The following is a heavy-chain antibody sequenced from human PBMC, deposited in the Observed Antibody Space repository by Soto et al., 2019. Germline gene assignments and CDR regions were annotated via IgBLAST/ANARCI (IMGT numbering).Heavy chain of an antibody. V-gene: IGHV1-2*02. J-gene: IGHJ4*02. CDR2: IDPRSGGT. CDR3: ATDDYGIFPY. Sequence: ASVKVSCKVSGYPFTTYYIHWVRQAPGQGLEWMGWIDPRSGGTVYEQRFQGRVTMTRDTSISTVYMDLSGLTSDDTALYYCATDDYGIFPYWGQGSLVTVSS. CDR1: GYPFTTYY. D-gene: IGHD3-10*01.